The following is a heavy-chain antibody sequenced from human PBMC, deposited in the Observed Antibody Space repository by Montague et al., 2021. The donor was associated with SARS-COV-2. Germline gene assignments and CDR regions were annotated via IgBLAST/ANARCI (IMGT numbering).Heavy chain of an antibody. Sequence: TLSLTCTVSGGSISSGGYYWSWIRQHPGKGLEWIGYIYYSGSTYYNPSLKSRVTISVDTSKNQFSLKLSSVTAADTAVYYCARAGTITMIVVAIDAFDIWGQGTMVTVSS. J-gene: IGHJ3*02. D-gene: IGHD3-22*01. V-gene: IGHV4-31*03. CDR3: ARAGTITMIVVAIDAFDI. CDR2: IYYSGST. CDR1: GGSISSGGYY.